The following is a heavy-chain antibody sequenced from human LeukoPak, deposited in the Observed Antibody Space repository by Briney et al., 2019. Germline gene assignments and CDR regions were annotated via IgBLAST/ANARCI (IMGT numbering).Heavy chain of an antibody. CDR3: ARARRSCSGDTWYSYYFDY. J-gene: IGHJ4*02. V-gene: IGHV3-64*02. D-gene: IGHD2-15*01. CDR1: GFTFSSYA. Sequence: SGGSLRLSCAASGFTFSSYAIHWVRQAPGKGLEYVSAINSNGGRKYYADSVKGRFSISRDNSKNAVYLQMGSLRAEDMVVYYCARARRSCSGDTWYSYYFDYWGQGTLVTVSS. CDR2: INSNGGRK.